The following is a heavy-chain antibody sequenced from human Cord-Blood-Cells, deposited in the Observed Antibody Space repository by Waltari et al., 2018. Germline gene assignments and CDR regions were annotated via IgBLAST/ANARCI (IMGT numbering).Heavy chain of an antibody. CDR3: ASPSGYSYTDAFDI. Sequence: QVQLVQSGAEAKNPGSSVKVACQASGGTFSSYDTSRGRQAPGQGLEWMGGIIPIFGTANDAQKFQGRVTITADESTSTAYMELSSLRSEDTAVYYCASPSGYSYTDAFDIWGQGTMVTVSS. J-gene: IGHJ3*02. D-gene: IGHD5-18*01. CDR2: IIPIFGTA. CDR1: GGTFSSYD. V-gene: IGHV1-69*01.